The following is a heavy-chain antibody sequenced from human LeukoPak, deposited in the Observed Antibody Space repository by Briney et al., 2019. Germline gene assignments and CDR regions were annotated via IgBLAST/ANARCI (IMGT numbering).Heavy chain of an antibody. Sequence: GGSLRLSCAASGFTFSSYEMNRDRQAPGKGLEWVSYISSSGSTIYYADSVKGRFTISRDNAKNSLYLQMNSLRAEDTAVYYCARSPGSDRDYCTNGVCYTLLGYGMDVWGQGTTVTVSS. V-gene: IGHV3-48*03. CDR2: ISSSGSTI. J-gene: IGHJ6*02. CDR1: GFTFSSYE. CDR3: ARSPGSDRDYCTNGVCYTLLGYGMDV. D-gene: IGHD2-8*01.